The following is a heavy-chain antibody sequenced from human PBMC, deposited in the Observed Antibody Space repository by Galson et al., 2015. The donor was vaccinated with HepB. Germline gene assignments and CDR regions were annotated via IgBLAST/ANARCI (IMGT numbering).Heavy chain of an antibody. CDR1: GFPFSRYA. Sequence: SLRLSCAASGFPFSRYAMNWVRQAPGKGPEWVSGISGSGDSTYYTASVRGRFTISRDNSKNTLYLQLHSLRAEDTAVYYCAKDLNFGELFYGDHWGQGTLVTVSS. J-gene: IGHJ5*02. CDR3: AKDLNFGELFYGDH. D-gene: IGHD3-10*01. V-gene: IGHV3-23*01. CDR2: ISGSGDST.